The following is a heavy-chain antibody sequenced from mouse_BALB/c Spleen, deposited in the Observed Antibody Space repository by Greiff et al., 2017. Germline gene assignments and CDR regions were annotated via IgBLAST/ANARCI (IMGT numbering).Heavy chain of an antibody. J-gene: IGHJ4*01. CDR1: GFTFSSYA. CDR3: ARVITTVVATGYYAMDY. Sequence: EVQRVESGGGLVQPGGSLKLSCAASGFTFSSYAMSWVRQSPEKRLEWVAEISSGGSYTYYPDTVTGRFTISRDNAKNTLYLEMSSLRSEDTAMYYCARVITTVVATGYYAMDYWGQGTSVTVSS. D-gene: IGHD1-1*01. CDR2: ISSGGSYT. V-gene: IGHV5-9-4*01.